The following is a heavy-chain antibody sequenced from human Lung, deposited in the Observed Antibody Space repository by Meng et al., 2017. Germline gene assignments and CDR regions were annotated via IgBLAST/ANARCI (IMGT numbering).Heavy chain of an antibody. CDR2: INHSGST. J-gene: IGHJ4*02. CDR1: AGSLSDYH. D-gene: IGHD4-11*01. Sequence: GSGLCNPLRALYLAVCFAAGSLSDYHWRVIRQPPGKGLEWIGEINHSGSTNYNPSLESRATISVDTSQNNLSLKLSSVTAADSAVYYCARGPTTMAHDFDYWGQGTLVTVSS. V-gene: IGHV4-34*01. CDR3: ARGPTTMAHDFDY.